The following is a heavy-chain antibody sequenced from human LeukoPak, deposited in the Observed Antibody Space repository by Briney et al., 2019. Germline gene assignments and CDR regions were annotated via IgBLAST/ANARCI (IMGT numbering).Heavy chain of an antibody. Sequence: SETLSLTCTVSGGSINSSSYYWGWIRQPPGKGLEWIGSIYYSGSTHYNPSLKSRVTISVDTSKNQFSLKLSSVTAADTAVYYCARIIAARVYYFDYWGQGTLVTVSS. V-gene: IGHV4-39*01. CDR2: IYYSGST. J-gene: IGHJ4*02. CDR1: GGSINSSSYY. D-gene: IGHD6-13*01. CDR3: ARIIAARVYYFDY.